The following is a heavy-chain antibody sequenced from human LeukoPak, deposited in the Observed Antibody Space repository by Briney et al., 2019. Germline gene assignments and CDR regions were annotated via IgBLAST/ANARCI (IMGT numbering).Heavy chain of an antibody. CDR2: ISAYNGNT. J-gene: IGHJ5*02. Sequence: GASVKVSCKASGYTFTNYYISWVRQAPGQGLEWMGWISAYNGNTNYAQNLQGRVTLTTDTSTSTAYMELRSLRSDDTAVYYCARDDYGDSKGRFDPWGQGTLVTVSS. CDR1: GYTFTNYY. V-gene: IGHV1-18*01. CDR3: ARDDYGDSKGRFDP. D-gene: IGHD4-17*01.